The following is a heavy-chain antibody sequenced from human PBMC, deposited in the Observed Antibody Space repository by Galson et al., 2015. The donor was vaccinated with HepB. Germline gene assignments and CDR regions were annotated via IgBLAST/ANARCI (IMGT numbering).Heavy chain of an antibody. D-gene: IGHD4-23*01. J-gene: IGHJ4*02. V-gene: IGHV1-18*01. CDR2: ISPSNGKT. Sequence: SVKVSCKASRYILTQYGITWVRQAPGQGLEWMGWISPSNGKTNYAQKLQGRVTMTTDTSTNTAYMELRSLRSDDTAMYYCPRVVRAGAPYFDYWGQGTLVTVSS. CDR3: PRVVRAGAPYFDY. CDR1: RYILTQYG.